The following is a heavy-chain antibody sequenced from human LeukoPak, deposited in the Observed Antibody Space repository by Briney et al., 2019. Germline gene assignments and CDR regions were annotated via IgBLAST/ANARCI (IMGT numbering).Heavy chain of an antibody. D-gene: IGHD1-26*01. V-gene: IGHV4-39*07. CDR3: ARGVGATTSELDY. J-gene: IGHJ4*02. Sequence: SETLSLTCAVSGVSISGSYYYWGWIRQPPGKGLEWIGSIYHSGSTYYNPSLKSRVTISVDTSKNQFSLKLSSVTAADTAVYCCARGVGATTSELDYWGQGTLVTVSS. CDR1: GVSISGSYYY. CDR2: IYHSGST.